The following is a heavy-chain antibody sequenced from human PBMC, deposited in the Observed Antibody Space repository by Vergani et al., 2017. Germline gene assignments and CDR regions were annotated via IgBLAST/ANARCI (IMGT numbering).Heavy chain of an antibody. J-gene: IGHJ3*02. Sequence: QVQLVQSGAEVKKPGASVKVSCKASGYTFTSYGISWVRQAPGQGLEWMGWISAYNGNPNYAQKLQGRVTMTTDTSTSTAYMELRSLRSDDTAVYYWARDTHYQQWRTPDAFDIWGQGTMVTVSS. CDR3: ARDTHYQQWRTPDAFDI. V-gene: IGHV1-18*01. CDR2: ISAYNGNP. CDR1: GYTFTSYG. D-gene: IGHD6-19*01.